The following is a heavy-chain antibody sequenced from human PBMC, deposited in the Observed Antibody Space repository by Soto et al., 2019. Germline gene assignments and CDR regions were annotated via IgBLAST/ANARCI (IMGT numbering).Heavy chain of an antibody. D-gene: IGHD3-3*01. J-gene: IGHJ6*02. CDR3: ARETLSFGSALDV. V-gene: IGHV3-43*01. CDR2: ITWNGGNK. CDR1: GFRFDDYN. Sequence: GGSLRLSCAASGFRFDDYNMHWVRQAPGKGLEWVSLITWNGGNKYYEDSVKGRFTISRDGTTQSVSLQMTSLKREDTGVYYCARETLSFGSALDVWGQGTTVTVSS.